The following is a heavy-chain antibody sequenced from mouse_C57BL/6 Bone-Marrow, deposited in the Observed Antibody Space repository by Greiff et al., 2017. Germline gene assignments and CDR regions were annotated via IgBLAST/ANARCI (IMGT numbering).Heavy chain of an antibody. D-gene: IGHD3-2*02. CDR1: GYTFTNYW. Sequence: QVQLKESGAELVRPGTSVKMSCKASGYTFTNYWIGWAKQRPGHGLEWIGDIYPGGGYTNYNEKFKGKATLTADKSSSTAYMQFSSLTSEDSAIYYCARGATAQAPYYAMDYWGQGTSVTVSS. J-gene: IGHJ4*01. CDR3: ARGATAQAPYYAMDY. CDR2: IYPGGGYT. V-gene: IGHV1-63*01.